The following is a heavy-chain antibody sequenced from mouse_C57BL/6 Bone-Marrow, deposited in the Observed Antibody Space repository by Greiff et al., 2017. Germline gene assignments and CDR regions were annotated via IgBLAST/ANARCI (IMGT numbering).Heavy chain of an antibody. Sequence: VQLQQSGAELVRPVASVKLSCKASGYTFTDYYINWVKQRPGQGLEWIARIYPGSGNTYYNEKFKGKATLTAEKSSSTAYMQLSSLTSEDSAVYFCAREDYSWGQGTTLTVSS. J-gene: IGHJ2*01. CDR2: IYPGSGNT. V-gene: IGHV1-76*01. CDR3: AREDYS. CDR1: GYTFTDYY.